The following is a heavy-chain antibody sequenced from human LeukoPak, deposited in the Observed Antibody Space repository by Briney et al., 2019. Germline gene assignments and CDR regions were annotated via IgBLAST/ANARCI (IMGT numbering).Heavy chain of an antibody. CDR2: INPNSGGT. J-gene: IGHJ4*02. CDR3: ARVPVRDDYFDY. CDR1: GYTFTVYC. D-gene: IGHD3-22*01. V-gene: IGHV1-2*06. Sequence: ASVKVSCKAPGYTFTVYCMHWVRQAPGQGLEWMGRINPNSGGTNYAQKFQGRVTMTRDTSISTAYMELSRLRSDDTAVYYCARVPVRDDYFDYWGQGTLVTVSS.